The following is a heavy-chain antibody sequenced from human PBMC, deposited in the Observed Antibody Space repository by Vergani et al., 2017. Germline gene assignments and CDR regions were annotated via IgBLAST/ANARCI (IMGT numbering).Heavy chain of an antibody. CDR1: GFTFNEYW. V-gene: IGHV3-74*01. CDR3: ARGASGDYVSSFDY. D-gene: IGHD4-17*01. J-gene: IGHJ4*02. CDR2: MNGDGDTI. Sequence: EVELVESGGGLVQPGGSLRLSCAASGFTFNEYWMHWARQVPGKGLVWVSGMNGDGDTISYADSVKGRFTISRDNSKNTLYLQMNSLRAEDTAVYYCARGASGDYVSSFDYWGQGTLVTVSS.